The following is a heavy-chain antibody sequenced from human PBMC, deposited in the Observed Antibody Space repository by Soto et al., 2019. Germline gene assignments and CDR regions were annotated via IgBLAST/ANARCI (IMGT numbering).Heavy chain of an antibody. J-gene: IGHJ6*02. CDR2: MSYDGSNK. V-gene: IGHV3-30*18. Sequence: QVQLVESGGGVVQPGRSLRLSCAASRFTFSSYGMHLVRQAPGKGLEWVAFMSYDGSNKYYGDSVKGRFTISRDNSTNTVYLQMNSLGVEDTAVYYCAKDRVAALNVGGMDVWGQGTTVTVSS. CDR3: AKDRVAALNVGGMDV. D-gene: IGHD3-10*02. CDR1: RFTFSSYG.